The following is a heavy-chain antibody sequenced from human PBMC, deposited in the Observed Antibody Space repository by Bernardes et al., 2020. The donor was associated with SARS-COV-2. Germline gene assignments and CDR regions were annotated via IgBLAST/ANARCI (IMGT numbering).Heavy chain of an antibody. D-gene: IGHD2-21*02. CDR3: ASDRVGDAEYFQH. J-gene: IGHJ1*01. Sequence: SETLSLTCTVSGGSISSHYWSWIRQPPGKGLEWIGYFYYSGSTNYNPSLKSRVTISVDTSKNQFSLKLNSVTAADTAMYYCASDRVGDAEYFQHWGRGTLVTVSS. V-gene: IGHV4-59*11. CDR1: GGSISSHY. CDR2: FYYSGST.